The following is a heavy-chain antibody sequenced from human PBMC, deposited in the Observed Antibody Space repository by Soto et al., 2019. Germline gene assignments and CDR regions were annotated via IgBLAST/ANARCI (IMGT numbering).Heavy chain of an antibody. CDR3: ARRRGGYAGWFDP. J-gene: IGHJ5*02. V-gene: IGHV4-59*08. Sequence: QVQLQESGPGLVKPSETLSLTCTVSGGSISSYYWSWIRQPPGKGLEWIGYIYYSGSTNYNPSLKSRVTISVDTSKNQFSLKLSSVTAADTAVYYCARRRGGYAGWFDPWGQGTLVTVSS. D-gene: IGHD5-12*01. CDR1: GGSISSYY. CDR2: IYYSGST.